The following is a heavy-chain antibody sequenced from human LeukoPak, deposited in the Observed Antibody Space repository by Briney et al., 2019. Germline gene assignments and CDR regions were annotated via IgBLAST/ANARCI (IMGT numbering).Heavy chain of an antibody. CDR2: IYYRAST. CDR3: ASNRGYSSSWSLVS. D-gene: IGHD6-13*01. Sequence: SETLSLTCTVSGGSISSYYWSWIRQAPGKGLEGILYIYYRASTNYNPSLNRRVTISVSTSKSHFSLKLSSVTAADTAVYYCASNRGYSSSWSLVSWGQGTLVTVSS. J-gene: IGHJ4*02. CDR1: GGSISSYY. V-gene: IGHV4-59*01.